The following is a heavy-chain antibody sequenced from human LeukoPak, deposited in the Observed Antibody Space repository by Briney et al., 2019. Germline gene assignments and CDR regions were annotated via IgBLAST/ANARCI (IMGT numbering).Heavy chain of an antibody. CDR1: GYTFTGSQ. CDR2: INPNSGDT. J-gene: IGHJ5*02. D-gene: IGHD2-2*01. V-gene: IGHV1-2*02. CDR3: ARDGVLIVVVPAAMGWFDP. Sequence: ASVKVSCKASGYTFTGSQMHWVRQAPGQGLEWMGWINPNSGDTNYAQKFQGRVTMTRDTSISTAYMELSRLRSDDTAVYYCARDGVLIVVVPAAMGWFDPWGQGTLVTVSS.